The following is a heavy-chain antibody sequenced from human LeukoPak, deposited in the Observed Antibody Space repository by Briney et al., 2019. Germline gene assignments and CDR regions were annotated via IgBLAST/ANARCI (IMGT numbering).Heavy chain of an antibody. CDR1: GGSISSYY. Sequence: SETLSLTCSVSGGSISSYYWSWIRQPPGKGLEWMGYIYYSGYTNYNPSLKSRVTISIDTSKNQFSLKLSSVTAADTAVYYCARDWGPYSGLGMDVWGQGTTVTVSS. V-gene: IGHV4-59*01. D-gene: IGHD6-13*01. CDR3: ARDWGPYSGLGMDV. CDR2: IYYSGYT. J-gene: IGHJ6*02.